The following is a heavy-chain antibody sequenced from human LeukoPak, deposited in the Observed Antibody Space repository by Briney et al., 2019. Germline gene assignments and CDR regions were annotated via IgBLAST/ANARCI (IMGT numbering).Heavy chain of an antibody. V-gene: IGHV3-48*01. CDR1: GFTFSSYS. CDR2: ISSSSSSTI. J-gene: IGHJ3*02. Sequence: PGGSLRLSCVASGFTFSSYSMNWVRQAPGKGQEWVSYISSSSSSTIYYADSVKGRFTISRDNAKNSLYLQMNSLRAEDTAVYYCAGFPPSGWAPWSAFDIWGQGTMVTVSS. D-gene: IGHD6-19*01. CDR3: AGFPPSGWAPWSAFDI.